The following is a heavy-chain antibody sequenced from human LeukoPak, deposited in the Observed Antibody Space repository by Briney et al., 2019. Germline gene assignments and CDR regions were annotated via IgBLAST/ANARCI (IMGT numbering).Heavy chain of an antibody. D-gene: IGHD3-22*01. Sequence: ASVKVSCKASGYTFNSYGITWVRQAPGQGLEWMGWFSPYNGNTNYAQKFQGRVTMTTDTSTRTAYIELRSLRSDDTAVYYCARGLRGYYDTGGYTWDAFDIWGQGTMVTVSS. V-gene: IGHV1-18*01. CDR1: GYTFNSYG. CDR3: ARGLRGYYDTGGYTWDAFDI. CDR2: FSPYNGNT. J-gene: IGHJ3*02.